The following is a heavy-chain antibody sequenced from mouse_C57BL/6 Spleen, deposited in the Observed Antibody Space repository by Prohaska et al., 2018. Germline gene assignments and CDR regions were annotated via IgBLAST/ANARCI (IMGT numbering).Heavy chain of an antibody. Sequence: EVQLLETGGGLVQHGGSRGLSCEGSGFTFSGFWMRWVRQTPGKTLEWIGAINSEGSALNYAPSIKVRFTIFRDNDKSTLYLQMSNVLSEDTATDVFMRYSNFWYFYVSGPGSTVTVA. CDR1: GFTFSGFW. J-gene: IGHJ1*01. V-gene: IGHV11-2*01. D-gene: IGHD2-5*01. CDR2: INSEGSAL. CDR3: MRYSNFWYFYV.